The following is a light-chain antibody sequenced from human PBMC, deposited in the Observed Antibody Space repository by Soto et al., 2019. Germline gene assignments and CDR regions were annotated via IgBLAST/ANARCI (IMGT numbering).Light chain of an antibody. Sequence: QSVLTQPPSASGTPGQRITISCSGSSSNIGSHTVNWHQQVPGTAPKLLIYEVTNRPSGVSDRFSGSKSGNVASLTISGLQAADEADYYCGSYTSTYVRIFGTGTKLTVL. CDR1: SSNIGSHT. J-gene: IGLJ1*01. CDR3: GSYTSTYVRI. CDR2: EVT. V-gene: IGLV1-44*01.